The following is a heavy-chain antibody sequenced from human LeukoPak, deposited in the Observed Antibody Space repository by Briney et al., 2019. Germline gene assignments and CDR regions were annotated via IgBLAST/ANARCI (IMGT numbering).Heavy chain of an antibody. V-gene: IGHV4-59*08. CDR2: IYYSGST. J-gene: IGHJ4*02. CDR3: ARIDRAVAGTIDY. CDR1: GGSISSYF. Sequence: SETLSLTCTVSGGSISSYFWSWIRPPLGKGLEWIGYIYYSGSTNYNPSLKSRVTMSVDTSKNQFSLKLSSVTAADTAVYYCARIDRAVAGTIDYWGQGALVTVSS. D-gene: IGHD6-19*01.